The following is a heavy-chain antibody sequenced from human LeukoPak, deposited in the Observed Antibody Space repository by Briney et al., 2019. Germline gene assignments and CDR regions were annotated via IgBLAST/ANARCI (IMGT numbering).Heavy chain of an antibody. CDR1: GGSISSGDYY. J-gene: IGHJ4*02. CDR2: IYYSGST. V-gene: IGHV4-30-4*08. Sequence: PSQTLSLTCTVSGGSISSGDYYWSWIRQPPGKGLEWIGYIYYSGSTYYNPSLKSRVTISVDTSKNQFSLKLSSVTAAGTAVYYCARYDYGGILFDYWGRGTLVTVSS. D-gene: IGHD4-23*01. CDR3: ARYDYGGILFDY.